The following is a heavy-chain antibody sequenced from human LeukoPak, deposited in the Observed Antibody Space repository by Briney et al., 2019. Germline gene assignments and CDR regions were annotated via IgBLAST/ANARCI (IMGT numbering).Heavy chain of an antibody. Sequence: SETLSLTCAVYGGSFSGYYWSWIRQPPGKGLEWIGEINHSGSTNYNPSLKSRVTISVDTSKNQFSLKLSSVTAADAAVYYCARQEEMATIDYWGQGTLVTVSS. V-gene: IGHV4-34*01. CDR2: INHSGST. J-gene: IGHJ4*02. D-gene: IGHD5-24*01. CDR1: GGSFSGYY. CDR3: ARQEEMATIDY.